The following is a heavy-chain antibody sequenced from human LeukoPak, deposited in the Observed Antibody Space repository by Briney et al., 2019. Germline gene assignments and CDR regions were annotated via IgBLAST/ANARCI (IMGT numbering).Heavy chain of an antibody. Sequence: GGSLRLSCAASGFAFSSYGMHWVRQAPGKGLEWVAVISYDGSNKYYADSVKGRFTISRDNPKNTLYLQMNSLRAEDTAVYYCAKERPAYYYYGMDVWGQGTTVTVSS. J-gene: IGHJ6*02. CDR2: ISYDGSNK. V-gene: IGHV3-30*18. CDR1: GFAFSSYG. CDR3: AKERPAYYYYGMDV.